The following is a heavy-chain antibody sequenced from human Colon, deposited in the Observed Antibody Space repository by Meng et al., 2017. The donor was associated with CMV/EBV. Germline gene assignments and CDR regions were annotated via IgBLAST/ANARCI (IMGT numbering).Heavy chain of an antibody. CDR1: GYTIRSY. V-gene: IGHV1-46*01. D-gene: IGHD3-10*01. CDR3: ASRRGNVRWYGMDV. Sequence: ASVKVSCKVSGYTIRSYIHWVRQAPGQGLEWMGIINPTGDNTRYAQKFQGRVTVASDTATSTVYMELGGLRSDDTAVYYCASRRGNVRWYGMDVWGQGTTVTVSS. CDR2: INPTGDNT. J-gene: IGHJ6*02.